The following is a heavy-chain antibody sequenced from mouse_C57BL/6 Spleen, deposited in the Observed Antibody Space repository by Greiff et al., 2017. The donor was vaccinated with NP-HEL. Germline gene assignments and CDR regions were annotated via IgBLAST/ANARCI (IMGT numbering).Heavy chain of an antibody. V-gene: IGHV1-62-2*01. Sequence: QVQLQQSGAELVKPGASVKLSCKASGYTFTEYTIHWVKQRSGQGLEWIGWFYPGSGSIKYNEKFKDKATLTADKSSSTVYMELSRLTSEDSAVYFYARHERAPSYYGSSYYFDYWGQGTTLTVSS. CDR3: ARHERAPSYYGSSYYFDY. CDR2: FYPGSGSI. CDR1: GYTFTEYT. J-gene: IGHJ2*01. D-gene: IGHD1-1*01.